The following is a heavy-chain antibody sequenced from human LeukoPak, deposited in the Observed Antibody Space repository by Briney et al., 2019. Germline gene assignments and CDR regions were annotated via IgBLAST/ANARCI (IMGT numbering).Heavy chain of an antibody. J-gene: IGHJ4*02. CDR2: INPKNGDA. D-gene: IGHD2-8*01. Sequence: ASVKVSCKASRYSFTDHSMHWVRQAPGQGLEWMGWINPKNGDANYAQNFQGRVTMTRDTSISTVYMEVSWLRSDDTAVYYCAMILYATGSPTYYLDYWGQGTLVTVSP. V-gene: IGHV1-2*02. CDR3: AMILYATGSPTYYLDY. CDR1: RYSFTDHS.